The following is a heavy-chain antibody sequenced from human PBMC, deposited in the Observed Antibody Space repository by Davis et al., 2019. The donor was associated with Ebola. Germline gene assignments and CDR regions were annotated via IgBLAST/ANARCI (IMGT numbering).Heavy chain of an antibody. V-gene: IGHV3-7*01. CDR3: ARAGATYWKD. CDR2: IKQDGSET. J-gene: IGHJ4*02. D-gene: IGHD1-1*01. CDR1: GFTFSSYW. Sequence: PGGSLRLSCATSGFTFSSYWMTWVCQAPGRGLEWVANIKQDGSETYYGDSVKGRFTISRDNAKNSLYLQMNSLRAEDTAVYYCARAGATYWKDWGQGTLVTVSS.